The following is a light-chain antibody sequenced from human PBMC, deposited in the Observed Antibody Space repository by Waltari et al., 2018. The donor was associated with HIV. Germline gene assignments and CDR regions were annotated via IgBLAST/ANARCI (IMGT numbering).Light chain of an antibody. V-gene: IGKV3-15*01. CDR1: QSISSN. CDR2: DAS. CDR3: QQYNDWLSWT. Sequence: EIVMTQSPATLSVSPGQRATVSCWASQSISSNLAWYQQRPGQAPRLLVYDASTRVAGIPARFSASGFATEFTLTISSLQSEDFAVYYCQQYNDWLSWTFGQGTRVEIK. J-gene: IGKJ1*01.